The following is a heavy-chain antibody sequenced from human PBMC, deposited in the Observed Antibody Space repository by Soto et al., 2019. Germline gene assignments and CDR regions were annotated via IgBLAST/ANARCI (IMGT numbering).Heavy chain of an antibody. CDR3: ATYTSDGGGRGY. Sequence: QVQLQESGPGLVKPSETLSLTCTVSGASISRDHWNWIRQPPGKGLEWIGEYSGSTNYNPSLKSRLTIQVATAKNPFSLKLRSVTAPHTAVYFCATYTSDGGGRGYWGQGTLVTVSS. J-gene: IGHJ4*02. V-gene: IGHV4-59*08. CDR1: GASISRDH. D-gene: IGHD6-19*01. CDR2: EYSGST.